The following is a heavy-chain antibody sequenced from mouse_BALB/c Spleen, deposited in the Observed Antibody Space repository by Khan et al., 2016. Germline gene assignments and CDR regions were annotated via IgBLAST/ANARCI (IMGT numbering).Heavy chain of an antibody. Sequence: QVQLKESGPGLVAPSQSLSITCTVSGFSLTSYGVHWVRQPPGKGLEWLGVIWAGGSTNYNSALMSRLSISKDNSKSQVFLKMNSLQTDDTVMYYCARETARATFDYWGQGTTLTVSS. CDR3: ARETARATFDY. CDR1: GFSLTSYG. V-gene: IGHV2-9*02. J-gene: IGHJ2*01. D-gene: IGHD3-2*01. CDR2: IWAGGST.